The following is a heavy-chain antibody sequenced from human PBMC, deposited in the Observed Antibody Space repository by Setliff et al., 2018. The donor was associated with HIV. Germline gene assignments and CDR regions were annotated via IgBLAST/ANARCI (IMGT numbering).Heavy chain of an antibody. Sequence: ASVRVSCKASGYTFTSYGISWARQAPGQGLEWMGWISAYNGNTNYAQKFQGRVTMTTDRSTSTAYMELRSLRSDDTAVYYCARTFDYGDSRYPFDYWGQGTLVTVSS. CDR2: ISAYNGNT. V-gene: IGHV1-18*01. J-gene: IGHJ4*02. D-gene: IGHD4-17*01. CDR3: ARTFDYGDSRYPFDY. CDR1: GYTFTSYG.